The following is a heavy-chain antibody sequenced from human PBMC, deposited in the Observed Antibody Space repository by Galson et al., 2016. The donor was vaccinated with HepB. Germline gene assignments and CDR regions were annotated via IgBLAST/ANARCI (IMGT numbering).Heavy chain of an antibody. V-gene: IGHV3-9*01. Sequence: SLRLSCAASGFTFDDCAMHWVRQAPGTGLELVSGISWNGGTIDYADSVKGRFTISRDNAKNSLYLQMNSLSVEDTALYYCVKNSGSEVAGTSWFYYWGQGALVTFSS. CDR1: GFTFDDCA. CDR3: VKNSGSEVAGTSWFYY. D-gene: IGHD6-19*01. J-gene: IGHJ4*02. CDR2: ISWNGGTI.